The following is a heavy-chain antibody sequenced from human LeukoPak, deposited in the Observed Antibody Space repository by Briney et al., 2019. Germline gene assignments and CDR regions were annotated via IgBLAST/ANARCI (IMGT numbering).Heavy chain of an antibody. V-gene: IGHV4-59*08. CDR2: IYYSGST. J-gene: IGHJ4*02. CDR1: GGSISSYY. CDR3: ARTDSSGYYYFDY. Sequence: SETLSLTCTVSGGSISSYYWSWIRQPPGKGLEWIGYIYYSGSTNYNPSLKSRVTISVDTSKNQFSLKLSSVTAADTAVHYCARTDSSGYYYFDYWGQGTLVTVSS. D-gene: IGHD3-22*01.